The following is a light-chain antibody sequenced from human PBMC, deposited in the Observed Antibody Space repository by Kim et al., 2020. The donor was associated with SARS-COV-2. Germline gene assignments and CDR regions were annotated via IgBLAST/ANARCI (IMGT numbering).Light chain of an antibody. V-gene: IGLV3-1*01. J-gene: IGLJ2*01. Sequence: LSPEQTASITCSGDKLGDKYACWYQQKPGQSPVLVIYQDSKRPSGIPERFSGSNSGNTSTLTISGTQAMDEADYYCQAWDSSTVVFGGGTQLTVL. CDR1: KLGDKY. CDR2: QDS. CDR3: QAWDSSTVV.